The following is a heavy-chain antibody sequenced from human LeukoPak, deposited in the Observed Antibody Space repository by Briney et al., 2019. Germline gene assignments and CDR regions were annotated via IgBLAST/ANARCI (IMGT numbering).Heavy chain of an antibody. D-gene: IGHD6-19*01. CDR2: IKSKTDGGTT. CDR1: GFTFSNAW. J-gene: IGHJ6*03. Sequence: GGFLRLSCAASGFTFSNAWMSWVRQAPGKGLEWVGRIKSKTDGGTTDYAAPVKGRFTISRDDSKNTLYLQMNSLKTEDTAVYYCTTGAVGGYTYYYYYMDVWGKGTTVTISS. CDR3: TTGAVGGYTYYYYYMDV. V-gene: IGHV3-15*01.